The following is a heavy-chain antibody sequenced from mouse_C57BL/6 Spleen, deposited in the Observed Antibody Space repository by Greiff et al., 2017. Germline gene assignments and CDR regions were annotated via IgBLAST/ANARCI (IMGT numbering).Heavy chain of an antibody. V-gene: IGHV1-42*01. J-gene: IGHJ4*01. D-gene: IGHD1-1*01. CDR2: INPSTGGT. Sequence: EVQLQQSGPELVKPGASVKISCKASGYSFTGYYMNWVKQSPEKSLEWIGEINPSTGGTTYNQKFKAKATLTVDKSSSTAYMQLKSLTSEDSAVYYCARSIYYGSRGYAMDYWGQGTSVTVSS. CDR3: ARSIYYGSRGYAMDY. CDR1: GYSFTGYY.